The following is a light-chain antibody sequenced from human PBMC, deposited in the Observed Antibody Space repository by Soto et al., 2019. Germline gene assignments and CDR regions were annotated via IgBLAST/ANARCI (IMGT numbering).Light chain of an antibody. CDR2: SAS. V-gene: IGKV3-15*01. J-gene: IGKJ2*01. CDR3: QQYGSSPPYT. CDR1: QSVSSK. Sequence: EIVMTQSPATLSLSPGQRATLSCRASQSVSSKLAWYQQRPGQAPRLLIYSASTRATGIPARFSGSGSGTEFTLTISSLQSEDFAVYYCQQYGSSPPYTFGQGTKLEIK.